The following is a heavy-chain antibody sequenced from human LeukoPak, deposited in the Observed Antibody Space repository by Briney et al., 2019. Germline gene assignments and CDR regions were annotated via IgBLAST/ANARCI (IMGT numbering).Heavy chain of an antibody. CDR2: IYHSGTT. CDR1: GGSISSTSYY. V-gene: IGHV4-39*01. Sequence: SETLSLTCTVSGGSISSTSYYWGWIRQPPGKGLECIGSIYHSGTTYDNPSLKSRVAISVDTSKNQFSLQLSSVTAADTAVYYCARLTVATRDRHFDYWGQGTLVTVSS. J-gene: IGHJ4*02. CDR3: ARLTVATRDRHFDY. D-gene: IGHD5-12*01.